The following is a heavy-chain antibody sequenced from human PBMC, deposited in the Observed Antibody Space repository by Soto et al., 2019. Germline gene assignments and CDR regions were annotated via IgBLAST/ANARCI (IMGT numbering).Heavy chain of an antibody. CDR2: IKPDGGET. V-gene: IGHV3-7*01. Sequence: EVQLVESGGGLVQPGGSLRLSCAASGFTFSNSLMSWVRQAPGKGLEWVANIKPDGGETFYVDSVRGRFTISRDNAKNSLYLQMNSLRAEDTALYYCASIFIGLGGRVADYWGQGTLVTVSS. CDR3: ASIFIGLGGRVADY. CDR1: GFTFSNSL. J-gene: IGHJ4*02. D-gene: IGHD2-15*01.